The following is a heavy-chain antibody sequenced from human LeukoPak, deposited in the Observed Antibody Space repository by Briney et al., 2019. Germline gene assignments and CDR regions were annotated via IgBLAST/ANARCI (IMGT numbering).Heavy chain of an antibody. Sequence: GGSPRLSCAASGFTVSSNYMSWVRQAPGKGLEWVSVIYSGGSTYYADSVKGRFTISRDNSKNTLYLQMNSLRAEDTAVYYCARDNTISGHYEVGYWGQGTLVTVSS. V-gene: IGHV3-53*01. CDR1: GFTVSSNY. J-gene: IGHJ4*02. CDR3: ARDNTISGHYEVGY. D-gene: IGHD3-3*01. CDR2: IYSGGST.